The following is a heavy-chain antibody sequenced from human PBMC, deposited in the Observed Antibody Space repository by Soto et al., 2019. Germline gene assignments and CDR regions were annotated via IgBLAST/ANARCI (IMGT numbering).Heavy chain of an antibody. J-gene: IGHJ4*01. Sequence: EVQLVESGGGLVQPGGSLRLSCAASGFTVSSNYMSWVRQAPGKGLEWVSVIYSGGSTYYADSVKGRFTISRHNSKNTLYLQMNSLRAEDTAVYYCARASKSSGSSSWYYFDYWGHGTLVTVSS. V-gene: IGHV3-53*04. CDR3: ARASKSSGSSSWYYFDY. CDR1: GFTVSSNY. D-gene: IGHD6-13*01. CDR2: IYSGGST.